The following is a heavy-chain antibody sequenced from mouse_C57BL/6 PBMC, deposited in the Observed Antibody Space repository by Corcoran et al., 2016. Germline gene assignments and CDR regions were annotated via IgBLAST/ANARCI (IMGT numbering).Heavy chain of an antibody. D-gene: IGHD2-4*01. CDR3: AREEGIYDYDY. CDR2: INPNNGGT. Sequence: EVQLQQSGPELVKPGASVKISCKASGYTFTDYYMNWVQQSHGKSLEWIGDINPNNGGTSYNQKFKGKATLTVDKSSSTAYMELRSLTSEDSAVYYCAREEGIYDYDYWGQVTTLIVSS. CDR1: GYTFTDYY. J-gene: IGHJ2*01. V-gene: IGHV1-26*01.